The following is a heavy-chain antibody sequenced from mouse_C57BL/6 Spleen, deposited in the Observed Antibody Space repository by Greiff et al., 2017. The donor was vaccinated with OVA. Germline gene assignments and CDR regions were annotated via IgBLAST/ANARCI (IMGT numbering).Heavy chain of an antibody. CDR3: ARGRGYYPHFDY. V-gene: IGHV1-50*01. Sequence: QVQLQHPGAELVKPGASVKLSCKASGYTFTSYWMQWVKQRPGQGLEWIGEIDPSDSYTNYNQKFKGKATLTVDTSSSTAYMQLSSLTSEDSAVYYCARGRGYYPHFDYWGQGTTLTVSS. CDR2: IDPSDSYT. D-gene: IGHD2-3*01. J-gene: IGHJ2*01. CDR1: GYTFTSYW.